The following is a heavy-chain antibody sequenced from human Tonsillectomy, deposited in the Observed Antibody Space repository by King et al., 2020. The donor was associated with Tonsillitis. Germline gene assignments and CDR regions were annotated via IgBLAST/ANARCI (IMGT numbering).Heavy chain of an antibody. CDR3: ARDYTDYYDSSGYQPGGY. CDR1: GGTFSSYA. Sequence: VQLVQSGDEVKKPGSSVKVSCKASGGTFSSYAFSWVRQATGQGLEWMGGIIPIFGTANYAQKFQGRVTITTDESTSTAYMELSSLRSEDTAVYYCARDYTDYYDSSGYQPGGYWGQGTLVTVSS. J-gene: IGHJ4*02. CDR2: IIPIFGTA. D-gene: IGHD3-22*01. V-gene: IGHV1-69*01.